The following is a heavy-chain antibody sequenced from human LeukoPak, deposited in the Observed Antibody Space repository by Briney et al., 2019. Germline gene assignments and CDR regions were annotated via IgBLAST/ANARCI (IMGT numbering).Heavy chain of an antibody. J-gene: IGHJ3*02. V-gene: IGHV3-23*01. CDR3: AKDEDAFDI. CDR2: ISGSGGST. Sequence: ETLSLTCTVSGGSISSSSYYWGWIRQPPGKGLEWVSAISGSGGSTYYADSVRGRFTISRDNSKDTLYLQMNSLRAEDTAVYYCAKDEDAFDIWGQGTMVTVSS. CDR1: GGSISSSSYY.